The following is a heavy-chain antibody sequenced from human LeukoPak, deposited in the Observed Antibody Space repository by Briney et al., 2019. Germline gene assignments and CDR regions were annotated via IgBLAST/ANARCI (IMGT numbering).Heavy chain of an antibody. Sequence: PGGSLRLSCAASGFTFSSYSMNWVRQAPGKGLEWVSSISSSSSYIYYADSVKGRFTISRDNAKNSLYLQMNSLRAEDTAVYYCARDYYGSGSYPAPDAFDIWGQGTMVTVSS. CDR2: ISSSSSYI. CDR1: GFTFSSYS. CDR3: ARDYYGSGSYPAPDAFDI. J-gene: IGHJ3*02. D-gene: IGHD3-10*01. V-gene: IGHV3-21*01.